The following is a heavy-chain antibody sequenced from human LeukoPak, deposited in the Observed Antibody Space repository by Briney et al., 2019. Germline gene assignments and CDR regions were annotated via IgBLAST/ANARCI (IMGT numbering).Heavy chain of an antibody. V-gene: IGHV1-18*01. CDR2: ISAYNGNT. CDR3: ARESSHYDFWSGYQKAYYYYYMDV. Sequence: GASVKGSCKASGYTFTSYGISWVQQAPGQGLEWMGWISAYNGNTNYAQKLQGRVTMTTDTSTSTAYMELRSLRSDDTAVYYCARESSHYDFWSGYQKAYYYYYMDVWGKGTTVTVSS. J-gene: IGHJ6*03. CDR1: GYTFTSYG. D-gene: IGHD3-3*01.